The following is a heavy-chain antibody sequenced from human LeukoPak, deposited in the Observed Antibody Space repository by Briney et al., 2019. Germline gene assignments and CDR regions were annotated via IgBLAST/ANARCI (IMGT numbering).Heavy chain of an antibody. CDR1: GFTFSSYG. Sequence: GGSLRLSCAASGFTFSSYGMHWVRQAPAKGLECVAVIGYDGSNKYYADSVKGRFTISRDNSKNTLYLQMNSLRAEDTAVYYRAKDFGRFGELLSYYFDYWGQGTLVTVSS. CDR2: IGYDGSNK. D-gene: IGHD3-10*01. V-gene: IGHV3-33*06. CDR3: AKDFGRFGELLSYYFDY. J-gene: IGHJ4*02.